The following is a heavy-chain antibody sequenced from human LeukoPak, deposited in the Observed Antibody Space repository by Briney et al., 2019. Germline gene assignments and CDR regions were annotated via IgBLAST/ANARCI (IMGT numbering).Heavy chain of an antibody. J-gene: IGHJ4*02. V-gene: IGHV3-53*01. D-gene: IGHD5-18*01. CDR3: ARESGYSYGLAGFFDY. CDR2: IYGDGRI. CDR1: GFTVTSNY. Sequence: PGGSLRLSCGASGFTVTSNYMSWVRQAPGKGLEWVSVIYGDGRIHYADSVKGRFTISRDDSKNTLYLQMNSLRAEDTAVYYCARESGYSYGLAGFFDYWGQGTLVTVSS.